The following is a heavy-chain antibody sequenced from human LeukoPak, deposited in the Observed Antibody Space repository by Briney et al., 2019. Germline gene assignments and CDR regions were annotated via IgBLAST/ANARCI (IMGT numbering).Heavy chain of an antibody. V-gene: IGHV1-18*01. CDR3: AVSGSYEDYYYYYGMDV. Sequence: ASVTVSCTASGYTFTSYGISWVRQAPGQGLEWMGWISAYNGNTNYAQKLQGRVTMTTDTSTSTAYMELRSLRSDDTAVYYCAVSGSYEDYYYYYGMDVWGQGTTVTVSS. J-gene: IGHJ6*02. CDR1: GYTFTSYG. D-gene: IGHD1-26*01. CDR2: ISAYNGNT.